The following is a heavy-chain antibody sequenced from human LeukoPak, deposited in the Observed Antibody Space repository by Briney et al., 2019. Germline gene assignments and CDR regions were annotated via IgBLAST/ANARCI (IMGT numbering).Heavy chain of an antibody. Sequence: SVKVSCKASGFAFSHSAVQWVRQARGQRLEWIGWIVVGSGNTNYAQKFQERVTITRDMSTSTAYMEVTSLRSEDTAVYYCAADRAQQGGATAYWGQGTLVTVYS. CDR1: GFAFSHSA. CDR3: AADRAQQGGATAY. D-gene: IGHD1-26*01. CDR2: IVVGSGNT. V-gene: IGHV1-58*01. J-gene: IGHJ4*02.